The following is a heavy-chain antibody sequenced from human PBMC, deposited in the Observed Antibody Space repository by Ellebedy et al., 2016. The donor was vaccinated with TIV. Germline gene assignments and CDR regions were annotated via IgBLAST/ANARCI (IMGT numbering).Heavy chain of an antibody. D-gene: IGHD5-24*01. CDR3: TIQMATTN. CDR2: IRSKAYGGTT. J-gene: IGHJ4*02. Sequence: GESLKISXAASGVTFSLYGMHWVRQAPGKGLEWVGFIRSKAYGGTTEYAAFVKGRFTISRDDSKSIAYLQMNSLKTEDTAVYYCTIQMATTNWGQGTLVTVSS. V-gene: IGHV3-49*04. CDR1: GVTFSLYG.